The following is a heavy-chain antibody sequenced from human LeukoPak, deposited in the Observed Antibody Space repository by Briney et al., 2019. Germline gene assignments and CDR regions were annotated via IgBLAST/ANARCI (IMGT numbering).Heavy chain of an antibody. V-gene: IGHV4-39*01. D-gene: IGHD3-10*01. Sequence: SETLSLTCTVSGGSISSSRYYWAWIRQPPGKGLEWIGSIYFSGSTYYNPSLKSRVTMSVDTSKNQFSLKLSSVTAADTAVYYCAKLLSSVIPHDYWGQGTLVTVSS. CDR3: AKLLSSVIPHDY. CDR2: IYFSGST. CDR1: GGSISSSRYY. J-gene: IGHJ4*02.